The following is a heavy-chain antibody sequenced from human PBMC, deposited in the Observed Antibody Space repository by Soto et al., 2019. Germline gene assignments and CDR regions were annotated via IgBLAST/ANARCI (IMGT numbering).Heavy chain of an antibody. CDR3: ARGGSGSYYNDYYYGMDV. CDR2: IYYSGST. V-gene: IGHV4-59*01. Sequence: SETLSLTCTVSGGSISSYYWSWIRQPPGKGLEWIGYIYYSGSTNYNPSLKSRVTISVDTSKNQFSLKLSSVTAADTAVYYCARGGSGSYYNDYYYGMDVWGQGTTVTVS. CDR1: GGSISSYY. D-gene: IGHD3-10*01. J-gene: IGHJ6*02.